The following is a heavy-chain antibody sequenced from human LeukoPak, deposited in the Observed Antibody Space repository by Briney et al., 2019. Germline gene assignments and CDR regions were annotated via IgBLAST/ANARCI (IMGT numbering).Heavy chain of an antibody. D-gene: IGHD3-3*01. Sequence: SVKVSCKASGGTFSSYAISWVRQAPGQGLEWMGRIIPIFGTANYTQKFQGRVTITTDESTSTAYMELSSLRSEDTAVYYCARDRDFWSGYYAIGGFDYWGQGTLVTVSS. J-gene: IGHJ4*02. CDR3: ARDRDFWSGYYAIGGFDY. CDR1: GGTFSSYA. CDR2: IIPIFGTA. V-gene: IGHV1-69*05.